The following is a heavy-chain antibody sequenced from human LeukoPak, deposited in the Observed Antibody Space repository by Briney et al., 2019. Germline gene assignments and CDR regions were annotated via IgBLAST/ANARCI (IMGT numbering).Heavy chain of an antibody. Sequence: PGGSLRLSCAASGFTFEDYGMSWVRQAPGKGLEWVSGINWNGGSTGYADSVKGRFTISRDNAKNSLYLQMNSLRAEDTALYYCARGLYPVYYDSSGTPGPYYFDYWGQGTLVTVSS. J-gene: IGHJ4*02. D-gene: IGHD3-22*01. V-gene: IGHV3-20*04. CDR2: INWNGGST. CDR3: ARGLYPVYYDSSGTPGPYYFDY. CDR1: GFTFEDYG.